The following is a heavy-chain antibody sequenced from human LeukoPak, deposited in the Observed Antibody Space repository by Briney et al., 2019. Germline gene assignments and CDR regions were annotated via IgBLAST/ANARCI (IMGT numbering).Heavy chain of an antibody. CDR3: ARDIYYYDSSGYYRFDY. CDR1: GASITSYY. J-gene: IGHJ4*02. Sequence: SETLSLTCAVSGASITSYYWSWIRQPAGKGLEWIGRIYTSGSTNYNPSLKSRVTMSVDTSKNQFSLKLSSVTAADTAVYYCARDIYYYDSSGYYRFDYWGQGTLVTVSS. V-gene: IGHV4-4*07. CDR2: IYTSGST. D-gene: IGHD3-22*01.